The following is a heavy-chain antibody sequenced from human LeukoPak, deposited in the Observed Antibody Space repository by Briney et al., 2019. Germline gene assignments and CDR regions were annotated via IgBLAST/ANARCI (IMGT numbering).Heavy chain of an antibody. CDR3: ARDDSYGYNWFDP. D-gene: IGHD5-18*01. J-gene: IGHJ5*02. CDR2: IYTSVST. V-gene: IGHV4-4*07. CDR1: GGSLSSYY. Sequence: SETLSLTCIVSGGSLSSYYWSWIRQPAGEGLEWIWRIYTSVSTNYNPYLKSRVTMSVDTSKNQFSLKLSSVTAADTAVYYCARDDSYGYNWFDPWGQGTLVTVSS.